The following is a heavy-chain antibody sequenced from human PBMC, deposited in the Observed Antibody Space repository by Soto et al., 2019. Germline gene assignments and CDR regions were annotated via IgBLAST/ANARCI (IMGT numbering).Heavy chain of an antibody. V-gene: IGHV4-31*03. J-gene: IGHJ6*02. CDR2: IYHSGST. Sequence: QVQLQESGPGLVKFSQTLSLTCTVSGGSIRTTRYYWSWIRQHPGKGLEWIAYIYHSGSTYYNPPLKRRVAMSIDTASNEFALSLSSVTAADTAVYYCARLPSDDRTTTCGVVSGTMDAWGHGTTVPVSS. CDR1: GGSIRTTRYY. D-gene: IGHD3-3*01. CDR3: ARLPSDDRTTTCGVVSGTMDA.